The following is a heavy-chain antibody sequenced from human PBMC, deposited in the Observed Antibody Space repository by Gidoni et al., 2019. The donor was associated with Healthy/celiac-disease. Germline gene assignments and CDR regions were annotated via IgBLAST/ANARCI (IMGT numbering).Heavy chain of an antibody. CDR3: ARLPSGYGPFDY. J-gene: IGHJ4*02. CDR1: GGSISSYS. D-gene: IGHD6-13*01. Sequence: QVQLQESGPGLVKPSETLSLTCTVSGGSISSYSWSWIRQPPGKGLEWISYIYYSGSTNYNPARKSRVTISVDTSKNQFSLKLSSVTAADTAVYYCARLPSGYGPFDYWGQGTLVTVSS. V-gene: IGHV4-59*01. CDR2: IYYSGST.